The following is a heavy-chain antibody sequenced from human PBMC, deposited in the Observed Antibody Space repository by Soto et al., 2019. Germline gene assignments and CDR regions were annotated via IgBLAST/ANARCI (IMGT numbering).Heavy chain of an antibody. CDR3: AREGTYYDFWSGYGNWFDP. CDR1: GGSISSSNW. D-gene: IGHD3-3*01. Sequence: QVQLQESGPGLVKPSGTLSLTCAVSGGSISSSNWWSWVRQPPGKGLEWIGEIYHSGSTNYNPSLKSRVTISVDKSKNQFSLKLSSVTAADTAVYYCAREGTYYDFWSGYGNWFDPWGQGTLVTVSS. J-gene: IGHJ5*02. CDR2: IYHSGST. V-gene: IGHV4-4*02.